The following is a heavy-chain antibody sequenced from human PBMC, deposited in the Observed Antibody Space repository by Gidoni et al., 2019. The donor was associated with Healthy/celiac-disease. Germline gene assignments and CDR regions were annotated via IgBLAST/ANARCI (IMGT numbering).Heavy chain of an antibody. CDR1: GFTLSSYS. V-gene: IGHV3-21*01. Sequence: EVQLVESGGGLVKPGGSLRLSCAASGFTLSSYSRNWVRQAPGKGLEWVSSISSSSSYIYYADSVKGRFTISRDNAKNSLYLQMNSLRAEDTAVYYCARDLDGSGTFDYWGQGTLVTVSS. D-gene: IGHD3-10*01. CDR2: ISSSSSYI. CDR3: ARDLDGSGTFDY. J-gene: IGHJ4*02.